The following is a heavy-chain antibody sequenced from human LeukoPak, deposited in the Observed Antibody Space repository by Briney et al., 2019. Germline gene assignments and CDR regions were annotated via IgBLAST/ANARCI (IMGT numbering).Heavy chain of an antibody. Sequence: PSETLSLTCAVYGGSFSGYYWSWIRQPPRKGLEWIGEINHSGSTNYNPSLKSRVTISVDTSKNQFSLKLSSVTAADTAVYYCARGRYCSGTSCYGARFDYWGQGTLVTVSS. CDR2: INHSGST. CDR1: GGSFSGYY. D-gene: IGHD2-2*01. CDR3: ARGRYCSGTSCYGARFDY. J-gene: IGHJ4*02. V-gene: IGHV4-34*01.